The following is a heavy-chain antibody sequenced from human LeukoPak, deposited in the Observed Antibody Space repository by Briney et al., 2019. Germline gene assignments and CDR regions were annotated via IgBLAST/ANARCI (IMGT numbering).Heavy chain of an antibody. CDR1: GYTFTGYY. CDR3: ASRTYSSSSGYNWFDP. V-gene: IGHV1-2*02. CDR2: INPNSGGT. Sequence: GASVKVSCKASGYTFTGYYMHWVRQAPGQGLEWMGWINPNSGGTNYAQKFQSRVTMTRDTSISTAYMELSRLRSDDTAVYYCASRTYSSSSGYNWFDPWGQGTLVTVSS. D-gene: IGHD6-6*01. J-gene: IGHJ5*02.